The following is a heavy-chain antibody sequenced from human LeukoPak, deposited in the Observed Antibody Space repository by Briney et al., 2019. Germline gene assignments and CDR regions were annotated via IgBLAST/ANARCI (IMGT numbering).Heavy chain of an antibody. Sequence: GGSLRLSCAASGFTFSSYWMSWVRQAPGKGLEWVANIKQDGSEKYYVDSVKGRFTISRDNAKNSLYLQMNSLRAEDTAVYYCVRAGAAAGYYTPYYFDYWGQGTLVTVSS. CDR2: IKQDGSEK. CDR3: VRAGAAAGYYTPYYFDY. CDR1: GFTFSSYW. J-gene: IGHJ4*02. V-gene: IGHV3-7*01. D-gene: IGHD6-13*01.